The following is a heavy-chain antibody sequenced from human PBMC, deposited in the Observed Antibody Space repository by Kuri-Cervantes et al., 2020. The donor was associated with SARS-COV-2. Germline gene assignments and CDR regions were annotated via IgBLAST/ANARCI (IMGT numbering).Heavy chain of an antibody. D-gene: IGHD3-16*02. CDR1: GFTFSSYA. CDR2: ISYDGSNK. CDR3: AREKVRDYDYVWGSYRHDGYYMDV. V-gene: IGHV3-30*04. J-gene: IGHJ6*03. Sequence: GGSLRLSCAAPGFTFSSYAKHWVRQAPGKGLEWVAVISYDGSNKYYADSVKGRFTISRDNSKNTLYLQMNSLRAEDTAVYYCAREKVRDYDYVWGSYRHDGYYMDVWGKGTTVTVSS.